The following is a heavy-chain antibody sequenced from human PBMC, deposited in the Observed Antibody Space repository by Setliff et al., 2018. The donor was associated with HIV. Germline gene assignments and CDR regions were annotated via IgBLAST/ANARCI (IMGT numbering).Heavy chain of an antibody. D-gene: IGHD2-21*02. CDR1: GYSINTAYY. CDR3: ARHDCGGDCSINWFDP. J-gene: IGHJ5*02. CDR2: FHHSGST. V-gene: IGHV4-38-2*01. Sequence: SETLSLTCSVSGYSINTAYYWGWIRQSPGKGLEWIGGFHHSGSTNYNPSLKSRVTLSLDTSKNQFSLELTSVTAADTAVYYCARHDCGGDCSINWFDPWGQGTLVTVSS.